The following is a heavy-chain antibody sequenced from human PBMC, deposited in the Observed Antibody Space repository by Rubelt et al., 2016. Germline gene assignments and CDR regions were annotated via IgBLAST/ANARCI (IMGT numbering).Heavy chain of an antibody. CDR1: GGSFSDSF. CDR2: INHDGEP. CDR3: ATYGSLLTGIPS. D-gene: IGHD3-9*01. V-gene: IGHV4-34*01. J-gene: IGHJ5*02. Sequence: QVQLQQWGAGLLKPSETLSLTCAVNGGSFSDSFFNWIRQPPGRGLEWIGEINHDGEPKYNPSLKSRLTVSIDTSKSQFSRTLTSRTVADTAVYYCATYGSLLTGIPSWGQGTLVTVSP.